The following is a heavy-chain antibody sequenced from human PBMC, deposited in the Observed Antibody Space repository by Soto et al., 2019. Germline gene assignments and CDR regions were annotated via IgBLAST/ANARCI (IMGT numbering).Heavy chain of an antibody. Sequence: PGGALRLSCAASGFTSSNYWMHWVRQALGKGLVLVLRIKSDGSSTSYADSVTGRFTISRDNAKNTLDLQMHGLRAEDIAVYYCARSVRSGSFPYYYYAMDVWGQGTTVTVSS. CDR1: GFTSSNYW. D-gene: IGHD3-10*01. CDR2: IKSDGSST. V-gene: IGHV3-74*01. CDR3: ARSVRSGSFPYYYYAMDV. J-gene: IGHJ6*02.